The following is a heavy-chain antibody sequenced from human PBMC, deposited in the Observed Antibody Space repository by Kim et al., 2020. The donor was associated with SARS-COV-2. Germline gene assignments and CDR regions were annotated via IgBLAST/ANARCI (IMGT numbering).Heavy chain of an antibody. CDR3: AKDPQFGELSVYYYYYGMDV. V-gene: IGHV3-43*02. J-gene: IGHJ6*02. CDR1: GFTFDDYG. D-gene: IGHD3-10*01. CDR2: ISGDGGNT. Sequence: GGSLRLSCAASGFTFDDYGMHWVRQAPGKGLEWVSLISGDGGNTYNADSVKGRFTISRDNSKNSLYLQMSSLRTEDTALYYCAKDPQFGELSVYYYYYGMDVWGQGTTVTVSS.